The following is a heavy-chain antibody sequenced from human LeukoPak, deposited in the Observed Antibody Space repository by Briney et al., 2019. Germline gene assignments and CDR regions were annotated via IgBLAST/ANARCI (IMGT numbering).Heavy chain of an antibody. V-gene: IGHV1-69*04. D-gene: IGHD5-24*01. CDR2: IIPILGIA. Sequence: ASVKVSCKASGGTFSSYAISWVRQAPGQGLEWMGRIIPILGIANYAQKFQGRVTITADKSTSTAHMELSSLRSEDTAVYYCARGRATTKYAPYYYYGMDVWGQGTTVTVSS. CDR1: GGTFSSYA. J-gene: IGHJ6*02. CDR3: ARGRATTKYAPYYYYGMDV.